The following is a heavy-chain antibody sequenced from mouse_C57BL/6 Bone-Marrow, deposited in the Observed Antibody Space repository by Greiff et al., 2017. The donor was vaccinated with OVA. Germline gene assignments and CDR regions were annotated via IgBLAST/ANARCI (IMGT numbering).Heavy chain of an antibody. Sequence: QVQLQQPGTELVKPGASVKLSCKASGYTFTSYWMHWGKQRPGQGLEWIGNINPSNGGTNYNDKFKSKTTLTVDKSSSTAYMKLSSLTSEDSAVYYCARYPPQDSSGYYLDDWGQGTTLTVSS. CDR2: INPSNGGT. D-gene: IGHD3-2*02. J-gene: IGHJ2*01. CDR3: ARYPPQDSSGYYLDD. V-gene: IGHV1-53*01. CDR1: GYTFTSYW.